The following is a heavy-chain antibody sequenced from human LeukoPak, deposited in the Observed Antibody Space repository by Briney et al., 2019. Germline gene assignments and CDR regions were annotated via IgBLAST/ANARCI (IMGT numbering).Heavy chain of an antibody. CDR2: ISSSSSTI. CDR3: ARISGSYYQGLDY. Sequence: GGSLRLSCAASGFTFSSYSMNWVRQAPGKGLEWVSYISSSSSTIYYADSVKGRFTISRDNARNSLYLQMNSLRAEDTGVYYCARISGSYYQGLDYWGQGTLVTVSS. V-gene: IGHV3-48*01. J-gene: IGHJ4*02. CDR1: GFTFSSYS. D-gene: IGHD1-26*01.